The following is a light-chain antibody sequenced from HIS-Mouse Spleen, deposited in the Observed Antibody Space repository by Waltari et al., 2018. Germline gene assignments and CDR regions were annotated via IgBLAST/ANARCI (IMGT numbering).Light chain of an antibody. CDR2: EDS. V-gene: IGLV3-10*01. CDR3: YSTDSSGNHRV. Sequence: SYELTQLPSVSVSPGQRARIPCPGYAPPKNCAYGNHQKSGQAPVLVIYEDSKRPSGIPERFSGSSSGTMATLTISGAQVEDEADYYCYSTDSSGNHRVFGGGTKLTVL. CDR1: APPKNC. J-gene: IGLJ2*01.